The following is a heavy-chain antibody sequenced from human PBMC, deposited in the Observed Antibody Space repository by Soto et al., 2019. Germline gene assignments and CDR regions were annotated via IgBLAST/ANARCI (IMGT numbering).Heavy chain of an antibody. CDR2: INPSDGRT. Sequence: QVQLVQSGAEVKKPGASVKLSCKASGYVFTSFHMHWVRQAPGHGLEWMGMINPSDGRTEYAQKFQGRVTMTSDTSTSTVYMVLNTLRSEDTAVYYCARAGINWLDPWGQGTLVTVSA. V-gene: IGHV1-46*01. D-gene: IGHD6-13*01. CDR3: ARAGINWLDP. CDR1: GYVFTSFH. J-gene: IGHJ5*02.